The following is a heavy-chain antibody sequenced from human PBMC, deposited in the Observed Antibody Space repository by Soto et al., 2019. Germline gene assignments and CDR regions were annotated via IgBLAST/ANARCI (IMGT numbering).Heavy chain of an antibody. V-gene: IGHV4-34*01. CDR1: GGSFSGYY. J-gene: IGHJ5*02. CDR3: ARGCRPYYYDSSGYPNWFDP. D-gene: IGHD3-22*01. Sequence: NPSETLSLTCAVYGGSFSGYYWSWIRQPPGKGLEWIGEINHSGSTNYNPSLKSRVTISVDTSKNQFSLKLSSVTAADTAVYYCARGCRPYYYDSSGYPNWFDPWGQGSLVTVSS. CDR2: INHSGST.